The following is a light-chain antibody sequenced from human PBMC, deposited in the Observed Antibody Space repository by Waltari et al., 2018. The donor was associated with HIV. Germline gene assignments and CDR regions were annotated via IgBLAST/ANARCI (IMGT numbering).Light chain of an antibody. CDR3: QETCSPTRA. V-gene: IGKV1-39*01. J-gene: IGKJ2*01. CDR2: TAS. Sequence: DIQMTQSPSSLSASVGDRVIITCRASQTINNYLNWYQQKSGKAPELLIYTASSLQGGVPYRFSGSASGTDFTLTISSLQPEDFATYYCQETCSPTRAFGQGTKLEIK. CDR1: QTINNY.